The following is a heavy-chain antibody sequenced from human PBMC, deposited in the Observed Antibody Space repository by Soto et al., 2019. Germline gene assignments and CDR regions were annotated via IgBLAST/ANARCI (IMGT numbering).Heavy chain of an antibody. CDR1: GGSISSYY. CDR2: IYYSGGT. V-gene: IGHV4-59*08. CDR3: ARHIRRDYGDYGDYYYYYMDV. D-gene: IGHD4-17*01. Sequence: SETLSLTCTVCGGSISSYYWSWTRQPPGKGLEWIGYIYYSGGTNYNPSLKSRVTISVDTSKNQFSLKLSSVTAADTAVYYCARHIRRDYGDYGDYYYYYMDVWGKGTTVTVSS. J-gene: IGHJ6*03.